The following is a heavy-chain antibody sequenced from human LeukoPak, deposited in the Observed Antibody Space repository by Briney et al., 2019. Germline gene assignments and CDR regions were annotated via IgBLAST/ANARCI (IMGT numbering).Heavy chain of an antibody. D-gene: IGHD6-19*01. CDR2: INPNSGGT. Sequence: GASVKVSCKASGYTFTGYYMHWVRQAPGQGLEWMGRINPNSGGTNYAQKFQGRDTMTRDTSISTAYMELSRLRSDDTAVYYCARPAVAGTNWFDPWGQGTLVTVSS. V-gene: IGHV1-2*06. CDR1: GYTFTGYY. CDR3: ARPAVAGTNWFDP. J-gene: IGHJ5*02.